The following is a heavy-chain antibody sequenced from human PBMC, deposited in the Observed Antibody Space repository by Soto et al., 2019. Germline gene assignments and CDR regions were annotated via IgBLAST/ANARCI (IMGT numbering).Heavy chain of an antibody. CDR3: ARVHVEPAREYGMDV. CDR1: GGSISSGGYY. CDR2: IYYSGST. D-gene: IGHD2-15*01. V-gene: IGHV4-31*03. J-gene: IGHJ6*02. Sequence: SETLSLTCTVSGGSISSGGYYWSWIRQHPGKGLEWIGYIYYSGSTYYNPSLKSRVTISVDTSKNQFSLKLSSVTAADTAVYYCARVHVEPAREYGMDVWGQGTTVTVSS.